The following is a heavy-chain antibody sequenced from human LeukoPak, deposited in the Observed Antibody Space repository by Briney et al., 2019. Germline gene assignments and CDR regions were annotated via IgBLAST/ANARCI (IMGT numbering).Heavy chain of an antibody. V-gene: IGHV3-7*04. CDR2: IKQDGSEK. J-gene: IGHJ3*02. Sequence: GGSLRLSCAASGFNFSSYWMSWVRQAPGKGLEWVANIKQDGSEKYYVDSVKGRFTISRDNDKNSLYLQMNSLRAEDTAVYYCARGFGLRFLEWLSNDAFDIWGQGTMVTVSS. CDR3: ARGFGLRFLEWLSNDAFDI. CDR1: GFNFSSYW. D-gene: IGHD3-3*01.